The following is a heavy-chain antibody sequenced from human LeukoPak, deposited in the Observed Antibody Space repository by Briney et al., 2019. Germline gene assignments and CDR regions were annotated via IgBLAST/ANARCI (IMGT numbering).Heavy chain of an antibody. Sequence: ASVKVSCKASGYTFTGYYMHWVRQAPGQGREWMGWINPNSGGTNYAQKSQGRVTMTRDTSISTAYMELSRLRSDDTAVYYCARPEAFYSSGWYAFDYWGQGTLVTVSS. CDR1: GYTFTGYY. D-gene: IGHD6-19*01. J-gene: IGHJ4*02. CDR3: ARPEAFYSSGWYAFDY. CDR2: INPNSGGT. V-gene: IGHV1-2*02.